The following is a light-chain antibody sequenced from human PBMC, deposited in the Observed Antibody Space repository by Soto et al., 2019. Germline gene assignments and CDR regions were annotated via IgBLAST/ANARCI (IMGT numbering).Light chain of an antibody. V-gene: IGKV3-15*01. Sequence: EIVMTQSPATLSVSPGERATLSCRASQSVSSNLAWYQQKPGQAPRLLIYGASTRATGIPARFSGSGSGTEFTLTLSSLQSEGFAVYYCQQYNNWWTFGQGTKVEIK. CDR2: GAS. J-gene: IGKJ1*01. CDR1: QSVSSN. CDR3: QQYNNWWT.